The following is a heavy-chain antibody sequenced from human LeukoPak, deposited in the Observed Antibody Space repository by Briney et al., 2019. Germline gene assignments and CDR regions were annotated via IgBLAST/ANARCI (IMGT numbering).Heavy chain of an antibody. V-gene: IGHV3-23*01. CDR2: ISGSGDST. CDR1: GFTFSSFA. Sequence: PGGSLRLSCAASGFTFSSFAMSWVRQAPGKGLEWVSTISGSGDSTYYADSVKGRFTISRDNSKNTLYLQMNGLRAVDTAVYYCAKDRGYSYGLGALDFWGQGTLVTVSS. CDR3: AKDRGYSYGLGALDF. J-gene: IGHJ4*02. D-gene: IGHD5-18*01.